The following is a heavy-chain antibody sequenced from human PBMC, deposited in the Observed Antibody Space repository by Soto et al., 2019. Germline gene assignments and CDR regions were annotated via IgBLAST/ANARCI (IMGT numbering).Heavy chain of an antibody. CDR3: ARSIAAAGILVVDGMDV. Sequence: SVKVSCKASGGTFSSYAISWVRQAPGQGLEWMGGIIPIFGTANYAQKFQGRITITADESTSTAYMELSSLRSEDTAVYYCARSIAAAGILVVDGMDVWGQGTTVTVSS. CDR1: GGTFSSYA. CDR2: IIPIFGTA. D-gene: IGHD6-13*01. J-gene: IGHJ6*02. V-gene: IGHV1-69*13.